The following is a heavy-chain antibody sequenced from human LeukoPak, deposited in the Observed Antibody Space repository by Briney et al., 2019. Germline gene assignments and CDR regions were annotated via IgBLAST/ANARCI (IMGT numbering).Heavy chain of an antibody. CDR3: ARRAGAYSHPYDY. V-gene: IGHV3-66*04. CDR2: IYSCGST. Sequence: PGGSLRLSCAASGGTVSSNYRSWVRQAPGKGLEWVSVIYSCGSTYYADSVKGRFTISRDNSKNTLYLQMNILRAEDTAVYYCARRAGAYSHPYDYWGQGTLVTVSS. J-gene: IGHJ4*02. D-gene: IGHD3-16*01. CDR1: GGTVSSNY.